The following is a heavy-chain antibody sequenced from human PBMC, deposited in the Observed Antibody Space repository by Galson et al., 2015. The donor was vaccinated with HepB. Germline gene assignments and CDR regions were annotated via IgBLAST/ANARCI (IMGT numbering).Heavy chain of an antibody. CDR1: GFTFTSSA. V-gene: IGHV1-58*01. Sequence: SVKVSCKASGFTFTSSAVQWVRQARGQRLEWIGWIVVGSGNTNYAQKFQVRVTITRDMSTNTAYMELSSLRSEDTAVYYCATYSSSWLNYYYYGMDVWGQGTTVTVSS. CDR3: ATYSSSWLNYYYYGMDV. CDR2: IVVGSGNT. J-gene: IGHJ6*02. D-gene: IGHD6-13*01.